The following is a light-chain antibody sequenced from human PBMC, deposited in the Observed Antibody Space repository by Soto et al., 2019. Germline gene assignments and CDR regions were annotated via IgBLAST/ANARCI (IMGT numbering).Light chain of an antibody. CDR1: SSNIGAGCD. V-gene: IGLV1-40*01. CDR2: GNS. J-gene: IGLJ3*02. Sequence: QSVLTQPPSVSGAPGQRVTISCTGSSSNIGAGCDVHWYQQLPGTAPKLLIYGNSNRPSGVPDRLSGSKSGTSASLAITGLRAEDEADYSCQSYDSSLSGWVFGGGTKVTVL. CDR3: QSYDSSLSGWV.